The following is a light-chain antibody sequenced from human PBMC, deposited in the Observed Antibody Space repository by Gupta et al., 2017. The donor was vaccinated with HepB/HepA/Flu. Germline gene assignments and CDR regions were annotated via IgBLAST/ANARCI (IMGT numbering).Light chain of an antibody. Sequence: DIVVTQSPLSLSVTPGEPASISCRSSQSLLYSNGYNYLNWYLQKPGQSPQLMIYLASKMTYGVPDRFRGSGAGTDFTLRSSRGEDEDGGGYYCTQGLKTGTFGKGTKVEIK. CDR2: LAS. J-gene: IGKJ1*01. CDR1: QSLLYSNGYNY. V-gene: IGKV2-28*01. CDR3: TQGLKTGT.